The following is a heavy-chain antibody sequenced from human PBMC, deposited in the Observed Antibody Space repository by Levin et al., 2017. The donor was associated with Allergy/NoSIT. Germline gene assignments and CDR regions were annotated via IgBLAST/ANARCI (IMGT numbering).Heavy chain of an antibody. CDR2: IRSKANSYAT. J-gene: IGHJ4*02. CDR3: TGSYYDFWSGYYSSDY. V-gene: IGHV3-73*01. Sequence: GESLKISCAASGFTFSGSAMHWVRQASGKGLEWVGRIRSKANSYATAYAASVKGRFTISRDDSKNTAYLQMNSLKTEDTAVYYCTGSYYDFWSGYYSSDYWGQGTLVTVSS. D-gene: IGHD3-3*01. CDR1: GFTFSGSA.